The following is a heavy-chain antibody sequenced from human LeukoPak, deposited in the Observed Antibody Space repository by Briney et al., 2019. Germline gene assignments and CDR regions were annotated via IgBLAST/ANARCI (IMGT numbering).Heavy chain of an antibody. V-gene: IGHV3-23*01. CDR1: GFTFSSYA. D-gene: IGHD1-26*01. J-gene: IGHJ4*02. CDR3: AKENGSYYGGADY. CDR2: ISGSGGST. Sequence: GGSLRLSCAASGFTFSSYAMGWVRQDPGKGLEWVSSISGSGGSTYYADSVKGRFTISRDNSKNTLYLQMNSLRADDTAVYYCAKENGSYYGGADYWGQGTLVTVSS.